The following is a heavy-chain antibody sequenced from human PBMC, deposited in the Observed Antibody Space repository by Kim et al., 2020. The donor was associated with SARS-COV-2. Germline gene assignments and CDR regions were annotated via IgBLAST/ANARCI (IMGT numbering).Heavy chain of an antibody. CDR1: GYIFTSYV. D-gene: IGHD6-13*01. J-gene: IGHJ4*02. CDR3: ARDVSSSWSGVDY. CDR2: INAANGYT. V-gene: IGHV1-3*01. Sequence: SVKVSCKASGYIFTSYVMHWVRQAPGQRLEWMGWINAANGYTKDSKKFQGRVTITRDTSAGTAYMELSSLRSEDTAVYYCARDVSSSWSGVDYWGQGTLVTVSS.